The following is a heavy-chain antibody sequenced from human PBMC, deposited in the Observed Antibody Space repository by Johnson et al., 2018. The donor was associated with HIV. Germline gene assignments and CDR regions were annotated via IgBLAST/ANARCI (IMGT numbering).Heavy chain of an antibody. CDR1: GFIFSDYY. Sequence: QVQLVESGGGLVKPGGSLRLSCAASGFIFSDYYMTWIRQAPGKGLEWVSYISSSGSTIYYADSVKGRFTISRDNAKNSLYLQLNSLRAEDTAVYYCARRDYNWNSAFDIWGQGTMVTVSS. V-gene: IGHV3-11*04. CDR3: ARRDYNWNSAFDI. J-gene: IGHJ3*02. D-gene: IGHD1-7*01. CDR2: ISSSGSTI.